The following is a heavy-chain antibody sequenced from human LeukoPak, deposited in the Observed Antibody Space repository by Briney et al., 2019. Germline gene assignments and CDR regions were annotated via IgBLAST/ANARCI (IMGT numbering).Heavy chain of an antibody. D-gene: IGHD3-22*01. J-gene: IGHJ4*02. CDR2: LWNGGSNK. CDR1: GFSFSAYG. Sequence: GGSLRLSCTASGFSFSAYGMHWVRQAPGKGLEWVAVLWNGGSNKYYADSVKGRFTISRDNSNNTLYLQMNSLRAEDTAVYYCAKDRDVSGYPYYFDYWGQGILVTVSS. V-gene: IGHV3-30*02. CDR3: AKDRDVSGYPYYFDY.